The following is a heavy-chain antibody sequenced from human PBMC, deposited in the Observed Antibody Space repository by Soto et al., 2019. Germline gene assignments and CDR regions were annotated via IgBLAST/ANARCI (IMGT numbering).Heavy chain of an antibody. V-gene: IGHV3-21*01. J-gene: IGHJ6*02. CDR2: ISSSSSYM. D-gene: IGHD6-6*01. Sequence: LRLSCAASGFTFSSYSMNWVRQAPGKGLEWVSSISSSSSYMNYADSVKGRFTISRDNAKNSLYLQMNSLRAEDTAVYYCARATRIAARPITFMDVWGQGTTVTVSS. CDR1: GFTFSSYS. CDR3: ARATRIAARPITFMDV.